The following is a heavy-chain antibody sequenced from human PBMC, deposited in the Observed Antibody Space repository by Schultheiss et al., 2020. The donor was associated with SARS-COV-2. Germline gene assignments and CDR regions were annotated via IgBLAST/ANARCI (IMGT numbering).Heavy chain of an antibody. J-gene: IGHJ4*02. CDR1: GGTFSSYA. V-gene: IGHV1-69*06. D-gene: IGHD3-10*01. CDR2: IIPIFGTA. CDR3: ARHYYGSGTFDF. Sequence: SVKVSCKASGGTFSSYAISWVRQAPGQGLEWMGGIIPIFGTANYAQKFQGRVTITADKSTSTAYMELSSLRSEDTAVYYCARHYYGSGTFDFWGQGSLVTVSS.